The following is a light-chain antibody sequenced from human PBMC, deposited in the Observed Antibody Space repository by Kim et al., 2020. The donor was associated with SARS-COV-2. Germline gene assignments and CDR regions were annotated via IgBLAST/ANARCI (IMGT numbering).Light chain of an antibody. Sequence: DIQLTQSPSSLSASVGDRVTITCRASQSISYYLNWFQQKPGKAPKLLIYAASRLQSGVPSRFSGSGSGTDFTLTINGLQPEDFASYYCQQSYTSPRFGGGTKVDIK. CDR3: QQSYTSPR. CDR2: AAS. V-gene: IGKV1-39*01. J-gene: IGKJ4*01. CDR1: QSISYY.